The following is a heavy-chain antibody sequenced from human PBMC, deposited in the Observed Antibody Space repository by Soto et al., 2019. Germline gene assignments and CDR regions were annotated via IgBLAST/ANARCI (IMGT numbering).Heavy chain of an antibody. Sequence: QITLKESGPTLVKPTQTLTLTCTFSGFSLSTSGVGVGWIRQPPGKALEWLALIYWNDDKRYSPSLKSRLTIIKPTSKTPVVLTFPNMDPVNTATYFCAHRRDLSNDEASGFGAWGQGTLVTVSS. J-gene: IGHJ5*02. V-gene: IGHV2-5*01. CDR1: GFSLSTSGVG. D-gene: IGHD1-1*01. CDR2: IYWNDDK. CDR3: AHRRDLSNDEASGFGA.